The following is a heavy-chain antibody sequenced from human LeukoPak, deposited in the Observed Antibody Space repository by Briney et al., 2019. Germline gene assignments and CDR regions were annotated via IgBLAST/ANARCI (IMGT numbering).Heavy chain of an antibody. CDR1: GGSISSSY. V-gene: IGHV4-59*01. CDR2: IYYSGNT. J-gene: IGHJ6*03. D-gene: IGHD3-10*01. CDR3: ARHGSGSYYYYYYMDV. Sequence: SETLSLTCTVSGGSISSSYWSWIRQPPGTGLEWNGYIYYSGNTNYNPSLKSRVTISVDTSKNQFSLKLSSVTAADTAIYYCARHGSGSYYYYYYMDVWGKGTTVTISS.